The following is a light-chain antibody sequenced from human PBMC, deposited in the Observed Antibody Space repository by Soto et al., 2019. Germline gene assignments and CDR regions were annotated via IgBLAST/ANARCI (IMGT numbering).Light chain of an antibody. J-gene: IGKJ2*01. CDR3: LQDYNYPYT. Sequence: DIQMTQSPSSLSASVGDRVTITCRASQGIRTDLVWYQQKPGKAPKRLIYGASSLQSGVPSRFSGSGSGTEFTLTVSSLQPEDFATYYCLQDYNYPYTFGQGTKLEIK. CDR2: GAS. V-gene: IGKV1-17*01. CDR1: QGIRTD.